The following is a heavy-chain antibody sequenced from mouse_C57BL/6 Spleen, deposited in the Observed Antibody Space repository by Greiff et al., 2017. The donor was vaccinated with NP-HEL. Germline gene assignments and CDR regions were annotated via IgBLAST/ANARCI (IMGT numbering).Heavy chain of an antibody. CDR1: GFTFSDYG. Sequence: EVKVVESGGGLVKPGGSLKLSCAASGFTFSDYGMHWVRQAPEKGLEWVAYISSGSSTIYYADTVKGRFTISRDNAKNTLFLQMTSLRSEDTAMYYCARSDDGYHPFDYWGQGTTLTVSS. CDR3: ARSDDGYHPFDY. J-gene: IGHJ2*01. D-gene: IGHD2-3*01. V-gene: IGHV5-17*01. CDR2: ISSGSSTI.